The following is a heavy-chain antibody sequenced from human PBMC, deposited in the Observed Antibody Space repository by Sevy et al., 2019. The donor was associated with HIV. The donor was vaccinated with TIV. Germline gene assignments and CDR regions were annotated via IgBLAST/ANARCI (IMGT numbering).Heavy chain of an antibody. CDR3: AKVPAGGTTLYYYYYMDV. V-gene: IGHV3-30*02. Sequence: GGSLRLSCAASGFTFSSYGMHWVRQAPGKGLEWVAFIRYDGSNKYYADSVKGQFTISRDNSKNTLYLQMNRLRAEDTAVYYCAKVPAGGTTLYYYYYMDVWGKGTTVTVSS. J-gene: IGHJ6*03. D-gene: IGHD1-7*01. CDR2: IRYDGSNK. CDR1: GFTFSSYG.